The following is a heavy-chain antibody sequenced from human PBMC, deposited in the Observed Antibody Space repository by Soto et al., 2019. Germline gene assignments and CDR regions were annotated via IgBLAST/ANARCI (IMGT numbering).Heavy chain of an antibody. V-gene: IGHV3-23*01. CDR3: AKSITARPFDY. J-gene: IGHJ4*02. CDR2: ISGSGGNT. Sequence: GGSLRLSCTASGFTFSSYAMSWVRQAPGKGLEWVSAISGSGGNTYYADSVKGRFTISRENSKNTLYLQMNSLRAEDTAVYYCAKSITARPFDYRGQGALVTVSS. CDR1: GFTFSSYA. D-gene: IGHD6-6*01.